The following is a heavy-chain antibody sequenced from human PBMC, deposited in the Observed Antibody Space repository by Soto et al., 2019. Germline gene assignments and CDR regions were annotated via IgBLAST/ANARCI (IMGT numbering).Heavy chain of an antibody. CDR2: ISRCGDIT. CDR1: VFDFSSNS. V-gene: IGHV3-23*01. CDR3: SKWSGFGDA. Sequence: EVQLLESGGGLVQPGGSLRLSCFASVFDFSSNSMTWARQAPGKGLEWVGGISRCGDITFYRDSVKGRFTISRDISKNTLFLQMNCLRVEDTATYFCSKWSGFGDAWGQVTLVTVSS. D-gene: IGHD2-15*01. J-gene: IGHJ5*02.